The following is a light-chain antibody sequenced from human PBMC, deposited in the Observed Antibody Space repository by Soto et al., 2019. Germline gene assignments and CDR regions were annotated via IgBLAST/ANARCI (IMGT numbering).Light chain of an antibody. CDR3: MHATQSSWT. V-gene: IGKV2-24*01. Sequence: DIVMTQTPLSSPVTLGQAASISCRSSQSLVHNDGNTYLSWFQQRPGQPQRLLIYKVSDRFSGVPDRFRGSGAGTDFTLTISRVEAEDVGVYYCMHATQSSWTFGQGTKVEI. CDR1: QSLVHNDGNTY. J-gene: IGKJ1*01. CDR2: KVS.